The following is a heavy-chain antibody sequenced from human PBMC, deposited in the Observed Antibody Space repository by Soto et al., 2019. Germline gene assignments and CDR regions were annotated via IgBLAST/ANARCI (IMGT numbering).Heavy chain of an antibody. CDR3: ARDRGVGQPAGWFDP. D-gene: IGHD3-10*01. CDR2: ISGSSIYT. V-gene: IGHV3-11*06. J-gene: IGHJ5*02. CDR1: WFTLRYLL. Sequence: GSLGPSRAGPWFTLRYLLLGLVRPAPGKGLEWVSYISGSSIYTNYAGSVKGRFTVSRHNAKNSLYLQMSSLRAEDTAVYYCARDRGVGQPAGWFDPWGQGTLVTVSS.